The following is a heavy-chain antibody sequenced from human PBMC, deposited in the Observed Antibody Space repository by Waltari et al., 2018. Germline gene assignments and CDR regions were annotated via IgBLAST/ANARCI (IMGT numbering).Heavy chain of an antibody. V-gene: IGHV1-69*12. CDR2: IIPIFGTA. CDR1: GGTFSSYA. CDR3: ARGRAKWLRHPYYYYMDV. Sequence: QVQLVQSGAEVKKPGSSVKVSCKASGGTFSSYAISWVRQAPGQGLEWMGGIIPIFGTANYAQKFQGRVTITADESTSTAYMELSSLRSEDTAVYYCARGRAKWLRHPYYYYMDVWGKGTTVTISS. D-gene: IGHD5-12*01. J-gene: IGHJ6*03.